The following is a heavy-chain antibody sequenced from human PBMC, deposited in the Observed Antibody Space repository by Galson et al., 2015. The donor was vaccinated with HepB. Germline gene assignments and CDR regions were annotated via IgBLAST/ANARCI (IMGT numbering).Heavy chain of an antibody. V-gene: IGHV3-7*03. CDR1: GFTFSTYW. CDR3: ARGDYYDSTGFYHGAFDI. CDR2: IKPDGSEK. Sequence: SLRLSCAASGFTFSTYWMSWVRQAPGKGLEWMANIKPDGSEKFYVDSVKGRFSISRDNAKNSLYLQMNSLRAEDTAVYYCARGDYYDSTGFYHGAFDIWGQGTLVTVSS. D-gene: IGHD3-22*01. J-gene: IGHJ3*02.